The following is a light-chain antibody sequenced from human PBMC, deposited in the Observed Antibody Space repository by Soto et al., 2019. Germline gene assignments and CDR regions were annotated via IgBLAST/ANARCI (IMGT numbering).Light chain of an antibody. Sequence: EIVLTQSPATLSLSPGERATLSCRASQSVSSYLAWYQQKPGQAPRLLIYGASRRATGIPARFSGSGSGTEFTLTISSLQSEDFAVYYCQQYNNWPWTFGQGTKVE. CDR2: GAS. V-gene: IGKV3-15*01. CDR3: QQYNNWPWT. J-gene: IGKJ1*01. CDR1: QSVSSY.